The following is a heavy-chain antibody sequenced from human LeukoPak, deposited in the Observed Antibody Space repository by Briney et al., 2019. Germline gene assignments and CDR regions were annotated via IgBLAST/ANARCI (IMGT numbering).Heavy chain of an antibody. V-gene: IGHV1-69*13. D-gene: IGHD3-10*01. J-gene: IGHJ4*02. CDR1: GGAFSSYA. CDR2: IIPIFGTA. CDR3: AGHYGSGSYYNLYYFDY. Sequence: SVKVSCKASGGAFSSYAISWVRQAPGQGLEWMGGIIPIFGTANYAQKFQGRVTITADESTSTAYMELSSLRSEDTAVYYCAGHYGSGSYYNLYYFDYWGQGTLVTVSS.